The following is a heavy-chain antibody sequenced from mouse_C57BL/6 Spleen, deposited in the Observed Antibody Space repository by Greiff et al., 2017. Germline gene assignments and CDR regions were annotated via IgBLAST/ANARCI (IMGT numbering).Heavy chain of an antibody. Sequence: VQLQQSGAELVKPGASVKISCKASGYAFSSYWMNWVKQRPGKGLEWIGQIYPGGGDTNYNGKFKGKATLTADKSSRTAYLQLSSLTSEDSAVYFCARKGSCWFDYWGKGTLVTVSA. CDR2: IYPGGGDT. CDR3: ARKGSCWFDY. J-gene: IGHJ3*01. V-gene: IGHV1-80*01. CDR1: GYAFSSYW.